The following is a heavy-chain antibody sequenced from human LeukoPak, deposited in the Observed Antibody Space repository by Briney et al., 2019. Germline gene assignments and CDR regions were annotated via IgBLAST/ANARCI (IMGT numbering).Heavy chain of an antibody. Sequence: PGGSLRLSCAASGFTFSNAWMSWVRQAPGKGLEWVGRIKNKTDGWTTNYAAPVKGRSTISRDDANNTLYRQMNSLKTEDTAVYYCTTQSGSDSSGIFDYWGQGTLVTVSS. D-gene: IGHD3-22*01. CDR1: GFTFSNAW. CDR2: IKNKTDGWTT. J-gene: IGHJ4*02. CDR3: TTQSGSDSSGIFDY. V-gene: IGHV3-15*01.